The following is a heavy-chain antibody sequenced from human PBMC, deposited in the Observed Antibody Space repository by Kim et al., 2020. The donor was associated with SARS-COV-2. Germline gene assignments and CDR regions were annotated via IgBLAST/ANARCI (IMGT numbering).Heavy chain of an antibody. CDR1: GFTVSSNY. D-gene: IGHD3-9*01. V-gene: IGHV3-53*01. CDR2: IYSGGST. Sequence: GGSLRLSCAASGFTVSSNYMSWVRQAPGKGLKWVSVIYSGGSTYYADSVKGRFTISRDNSKNTLYLQMNSLRAEDTAVYYCAREVRYFDWLLQSDYYYYYGMDVWGQGTTVTVSS. J-gene: IGHJ6*02. CDR3: AREVRYFDWLLQSDYYYYYGMDV.